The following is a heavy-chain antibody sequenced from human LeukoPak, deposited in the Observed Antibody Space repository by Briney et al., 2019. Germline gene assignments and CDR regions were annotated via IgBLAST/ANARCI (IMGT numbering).Heavy chain of an antibody. J-gene: IGHJ5*02. CDR3: ARGSKGYDFWSGYPSWWFDP. D-gene: IGHD3-3*01. CDR2: INSDGSST. V-gene: IGHV3-74*01. Sequence: GGSLRLSCAASGFTFSRYWMHWVRQAPGKGLVWVSRINSDGSSTSYADSVKGRFTISRDNAKNTLYLQMNSLRAEDTAVYYCARGSKGYDFWSGYPSWWFDPWGQGTLVTVSS. CDR1: GFTFSRYW.